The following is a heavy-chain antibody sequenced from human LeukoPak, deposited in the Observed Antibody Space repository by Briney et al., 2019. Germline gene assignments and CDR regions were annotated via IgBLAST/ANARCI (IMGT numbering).Heavy chain of an antibody. CDR2: INHSGST. D-gene: IGHD2-2*01. CDR1: GGSFSGYY. V-gene: IGHV4-34*01. CDR3: ARGHSVVPSHYMDV. J-gene: IGHJ6*03. Sequence: SETLSLTCAVYGGSFSGYYWSWIRQPPGKGLEWIGEINHSGSTNYNPSLRSRVTISVDTSKNQFSLKLSSVTAADTAVYYCARGHSVVPSHYMDVWGKGTTVTVSS.